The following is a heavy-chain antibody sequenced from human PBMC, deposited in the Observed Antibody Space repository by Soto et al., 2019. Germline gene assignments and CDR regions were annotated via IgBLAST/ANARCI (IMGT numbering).Heavy chain of an antibody. D-gene: IGHD5-12*01. V-gene: IGHV3-64D*06. CDR2: VRGNGDPP. Sequence: GGSLRLSCSASGFTFSSYAMHWVRQAPGKGLEYVSGVRGNGDPPFYADSVKGRFTISRDNSKNTLYLQMSSLSADDTAAYYCVKSRGGNNFDFFDWGQGALVTVSS. J-gene: IGHJ4*02. CDR3: VKSRGGNNFDFFD. CDR1: GFTFSSYA.